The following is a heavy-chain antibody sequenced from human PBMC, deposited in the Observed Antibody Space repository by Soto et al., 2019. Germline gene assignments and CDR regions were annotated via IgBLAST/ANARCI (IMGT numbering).Heavy chain of an antibody. CDR3: ARERFSEQLARYYYGMDV. CDR1: GFTFSSYA. CDR2: ISYDGSNK. J-gene: IGHJ6*02. D-gene: IGHD6-6*01. Sequence: HPGGSLRLSCAASGFTFSSYAMHWVRQAPGKGLEWVAVISYDGSNKYYADSVKGRFTISRDNSKNTLYLQMNSLRAEDTAVYYCARERFSEQLARYYYGMDVWGQGTTVTVSS. V-gene: IGHV3-30-3*01.